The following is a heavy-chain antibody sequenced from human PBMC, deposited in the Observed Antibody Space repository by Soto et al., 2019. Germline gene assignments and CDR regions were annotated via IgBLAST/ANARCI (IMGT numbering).Heavy chain of an antibody. CDR2: ITAFNGNT. V-gene: IGHV1-18*01. D-gene: IGHD3-3*01. Sequence: GASVKVSCKASGYTFTDYGISWVRQAPGQGLQWMGWITAFNGNTKYAQQFQGRVTMTTDTSTSTAYMELRSLESDDTAVCYCARISQSDFWSGYYYFFDYWGQGTLVTVSS. CDR3: ARISQSDFWSGYYYFFDY. J-gene: IGHJ4*02. CDR1: GYTFTDYG.